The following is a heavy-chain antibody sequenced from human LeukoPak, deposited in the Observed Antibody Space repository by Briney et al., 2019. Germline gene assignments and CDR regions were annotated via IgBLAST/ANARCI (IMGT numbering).Heavy chain of an antibody. CDR1: GGSIKSDY. CDR2: INYKWNT. D-gene: IGHD6-19*01. J-gene: IGHJ4*02. V-gene: IGHV4-59*12. Sequence: SETLSLTCTVSGGSIKSDYWSWIRQPPGKGLEWIGYINYKWNTNSNPSLKSRVAMSVDTSKNQFSLKLSSVTAADTAVYYCASGYSSGWPDYWGQGTLVTVSS. CDR3: ASGYSSGWPDY.